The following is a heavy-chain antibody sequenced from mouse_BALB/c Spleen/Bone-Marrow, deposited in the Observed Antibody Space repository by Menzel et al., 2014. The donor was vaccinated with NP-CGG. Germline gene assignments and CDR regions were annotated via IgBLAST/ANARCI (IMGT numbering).Heavy chain of an antibody. CDR1: GYTFTSYY. CDR3: ARGGGMDY. Sequence: QVQLKESGPELVKPGASVKMSCKASGYTFTSYYIHWVKQRPGQGLEWIGWIYPGDGSTKYNGKFKGKTTLTADKSSSTAYMLLSSLTSEDSAIYFCARGGGMDYWGQGTSVTVSS. CDR2: IYPGDGST. J-gene: IGHJ4*01. V-gene: IGHV1S56*01.